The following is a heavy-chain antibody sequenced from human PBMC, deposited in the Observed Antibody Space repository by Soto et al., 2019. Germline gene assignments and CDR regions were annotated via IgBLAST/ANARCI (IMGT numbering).Heavy chain of an antibody. CDR3: ARDSLRDSYYDFWSGFWASPVYGMDV. CDR1: GFTFSSYE. J-gene: IGHJ6*02. V-gene: IGHV3-48*03. Sequence: GGSLRLSCAASGFTFSSYEMNWVRQAPGKGLEWVSYISSSGSTIYYADSVKGRFTISRDNAKNSLYLQMNSLRAEDPAVYYCARDSLRDSYYDFWSGFWASPVYGMDVWGQGTTVTVSS. D-gene: IGHD3-3*01. CDR2: ISSSGSTI.